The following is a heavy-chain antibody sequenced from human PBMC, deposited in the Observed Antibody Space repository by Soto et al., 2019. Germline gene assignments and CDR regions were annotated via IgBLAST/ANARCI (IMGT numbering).Heavy chain of an antibody. D-gene: IGHD3-9*01. J-gene: IGHJ4*02. CDR2: IKQDGSEK. CDR1: GFTFSSYW. Sequence: EVQLVESGGGLVQPGGSLRLSCAASGFTFSSYWMSWVRQAPGKGLEWVANIKQDGSEKYYVDSVKGRFTISRDNAKNSLYLQMNSLRAEDTAVYYCARASGKYYDILTGYYSAGRFDYWGQGTLVTVSS. CDR3: ARASGKYYDILTGYYSAGRFDY. V-gene: IGHV3-7*01.